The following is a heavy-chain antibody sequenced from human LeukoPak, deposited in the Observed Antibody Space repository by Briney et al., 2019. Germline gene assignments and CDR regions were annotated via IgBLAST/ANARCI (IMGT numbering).Heavy chain of an antibody. V-gene: IGHV4-61*01. CDR3: ARAAYSGSYHSDY. CDR1: GGSVNSGSYF. D-gene: IGHD1-26*01. Sequence: SETLSLTCTVSGGSVNSGSYFWNWIRQPPGTGLEWIGYIYYSGSTNYNPSLKSRVTISVDTSKNQFSLKLSSVTAADTAVYYCARAAYSGSYHSDYWGQGTLVTVSS. CDR2: IYYSGST. J-gene: IGHJ4*02.